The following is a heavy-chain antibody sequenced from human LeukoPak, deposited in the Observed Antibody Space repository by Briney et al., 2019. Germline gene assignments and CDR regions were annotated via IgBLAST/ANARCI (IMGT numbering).Heavy chain of an antibody. Sequence: SETLSLTCTVSGGSISSYYWSWIRQPPGKGLEWIGYIYYSGSTNYNPSLKSRVTISVDTSKNQFSLKLSSVTAADTAVYYCARAGIAAADAINYYYYYGMDVWGQGTTVTVSS. CDR2: IYYSGST. D-gene: IGHD6-13*01. CDR1: GGSISSYY. J-gene: IGHJ6*02. V-gene: IGHV4-59*01. CDR3: ARAGIAAADAINYYYYYGMDV.